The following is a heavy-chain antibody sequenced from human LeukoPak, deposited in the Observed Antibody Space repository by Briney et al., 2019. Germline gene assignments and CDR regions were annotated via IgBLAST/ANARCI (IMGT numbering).Heavy chain of an antibody. Sequence: GGSLRLSCAASGFTFSSYWMHWVRQAPGKGLVWVSRISSDASSTSYADSVKGRFTISRDNAENTLFLQMNSLTADDTAVYFCAKSPLANYGSASYYSSYWYFDLWGRGSLVTVSS. J-gene: IGHJ2*01. V-gene: IGHV3-74*01. CDR3: AKSPLANYGSASYYSSYWYFDL. CDR1: GFTFSSYW. CDR2: ISSDASST. D-gene: IGHD3-10*01.